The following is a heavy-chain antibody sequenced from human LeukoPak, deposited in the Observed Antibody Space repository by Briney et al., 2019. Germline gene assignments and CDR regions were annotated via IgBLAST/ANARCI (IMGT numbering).Heavy chain of an antibody. Sequence: GGSLRLSCAASGFTFRIHGMNWVRQAPGKGLEWVSGISPSGGGTYYADSVKGRFSISRDDSKNTLYLQMNSLRAEDTAVYYCARKPSGDSYGYPPDYWGQGTLVTVSS. CDR3: ARKPSGDSYGYPPDY. J-gene: IGHJ4*02. V-gene: IGHV3-23*01. CDR1: GFTFRIHG. CDR2: ISPSGGGT. D-gene: IGHD5-18*01.